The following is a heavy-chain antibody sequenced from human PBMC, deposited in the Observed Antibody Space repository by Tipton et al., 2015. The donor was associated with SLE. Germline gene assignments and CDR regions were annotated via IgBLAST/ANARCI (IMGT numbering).Heavy chain of an antibody. Sequence: TLSLTCTVSGGSISSPYWSWIRQPPGKGLEWIGYIYYSGSTNYNPSLKSRVTISVDTSKNQFSLKLSSVTAADTAVYYCARDRGGSSPVWGQGTLVTVSS. CDR3: ARDRGGSSPV. V-gene: IGHV4-59*11. CDR2: IYYSGST. D-gene: IGHD6-6*01. CDR1: GGSISSPY. J-gene: IGHJ4*02.